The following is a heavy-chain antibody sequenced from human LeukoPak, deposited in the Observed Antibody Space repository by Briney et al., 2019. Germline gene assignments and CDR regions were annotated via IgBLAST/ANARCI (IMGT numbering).Heavy chain of an antibody. CDR2: FDPEDGET. D-gene: IGHD6-19*01. CDR3: ATAKQWLGSFDY. J-gene: IGHJ4*02. V-gene: IGHV1-24*01. CDR1: GYTLTELS. Sequence: GASVKVSCKVSGYTLTELSMHWVRQAPGKGLEWMGGFDPEDGETIYAQKFQGRVTMTEDTSIDTAYMELSSLRSEDTAVYYCATAKQWLGSFDYWGQGTLVTVSS.